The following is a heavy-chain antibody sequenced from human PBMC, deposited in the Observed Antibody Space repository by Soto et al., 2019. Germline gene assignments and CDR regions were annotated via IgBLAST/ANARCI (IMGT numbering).Heavy chain of an antibody. D-gene: IGHD3-22*01. V-gene: IGHV3-30-3*01. CDR3: ARDYYKYYDSSGYYRSPAY. Sequence: PGGSLRLSCAASGFTFSSYAMHWVRQAPGKGLEWVALISYDGSDKDYADSVKGRFTISRDNPRNTLFLQMNSLRAEDTAVYYCARDYYKYYDSSGYYRSPAYWGQGTLVTVSS. CDR1: GFTFSSYA. CDR2: ISYDGSDK. J-gene: IGHJ4*02.